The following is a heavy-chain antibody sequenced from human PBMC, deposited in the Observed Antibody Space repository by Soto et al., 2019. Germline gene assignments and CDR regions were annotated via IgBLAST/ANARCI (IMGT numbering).Heavy chain of an antibody. CDR3: ARDSVAYNWNEYYFDY. CDR2: ISAYNGNT. Sequence: ASVKVSFKASGYTFTSYGISWVRQAPGQGLEWMGWISAYNGNTNYAQKLQGRVTMTTDTSTSTAYMELRSLRSDDTAVYYCARDSVAYNWNEYYFDYWGQGTLVTVSS. CDR1: GYTFTSYG. J-gene: IGHJ4*02. V-gene: IGHV1-18*01. D-gene: IGHD1-20*01.